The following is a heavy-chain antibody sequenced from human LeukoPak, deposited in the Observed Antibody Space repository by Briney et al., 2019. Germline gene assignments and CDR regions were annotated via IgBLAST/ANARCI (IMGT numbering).Heavy chain of an antibody. D-gene: IGHD3-22*01. V-gene: IGHV1-18*04. CDR1: GYTFTGYY. J-gene: IGHJ4*02. CDR2: ISAYNGNT. Sequence: GASVKVSCKASGYTFTGYYMHWVRQAPGQGLEWMGWISAYNGNTNYAQKLQGRVTMTTDTSTSTAYMELRSLRSDDTAVYYCAREGDDSSGYDSDYWGQGTLVTVSS. CDR3: AREGDDSSGYDSDY.